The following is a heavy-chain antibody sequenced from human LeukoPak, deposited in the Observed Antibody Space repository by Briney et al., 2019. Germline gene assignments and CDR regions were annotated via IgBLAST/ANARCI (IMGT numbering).Heavy chain of an antibody. CDR2: ISSRSSYI. CDR3: ARNNYYDSSGYYLAFDY. D-gene: IGHD3-22*01. V-gene: IGHV3-21*01. CDR1: GLTFSSYS. Sequence: NPGGSLRLSCAASGLTFSSYSINWVRHAPGKGLEWVSSISSRSSYIYYADSVKGRFTISRDNAKNSLYLQMNSLRAEDTAVYYCARNNYYDSSGYYLAFDYWGQGTLVTVSS. J-gene: IGHJ4*02.